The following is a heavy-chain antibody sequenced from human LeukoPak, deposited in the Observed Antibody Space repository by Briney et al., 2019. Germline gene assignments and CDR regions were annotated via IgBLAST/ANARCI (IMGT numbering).Heavy chain of an antibody. J-gene: IGHJ4*02. D-gene: IGHD6-13*01. CDR2: ISSSSSSYI. CDR1: GFTFSSYS. V-gene: IGHV3-21*01. Sequence: PGGSLRLSCAASGFTFSSYSMNWVHQAPGKGLEWVSSISSSSSSYIYYADSVKGRFTISRDNAKNSLYLQMNSLRAEDTAVYYCARGPLLIAAAGYYFDYWGQGTLATVSS. CDR3: ARGPLLIAAAGYYFDY.